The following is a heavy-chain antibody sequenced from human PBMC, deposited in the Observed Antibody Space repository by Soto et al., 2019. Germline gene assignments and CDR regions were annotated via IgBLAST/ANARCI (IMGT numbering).Heavy chain of an antibody. CDR1: GYNFSAYY. CDR3: APETDTSMVDY. J-gene: IGHJ4*02. Sequence: QVQLVQSGAEVKKPGASVKVSCQTSGYNFSAYYFNWVRQAAGQGPEWMGWLNPRNGQTGYVQKFRGRVTMTRDTSIATVYLELSRLTSEDTAIYFCAPETDTSMVDYWGQGTLVTVSS. CDR2: LNPRNGQT. V-gene: IGHV1-8*01. D-gene: IGHD5-18*01.